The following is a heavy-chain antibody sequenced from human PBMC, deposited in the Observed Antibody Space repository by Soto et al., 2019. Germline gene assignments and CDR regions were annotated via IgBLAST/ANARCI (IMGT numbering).Heavy chain of an antibody. CDR3: ARRGREGDYTYYFDY. J-gene: IGHJ4*02. CDR1: GGSISSSSYY. V-gene: IGHV4-39*01. Sequence: SETLSLTCTVSGGSISSSSYYWGWIRQPPGKGLEWIGSIYYSGSTYYNPSLKSRVTISVDTSKNQFSLKLSSVTAADTAVYYCARRGREGDYTYYFDYWGQGTLVTVSS. CDR2: IYYSGST. D-gene: IGHD4-17*01.